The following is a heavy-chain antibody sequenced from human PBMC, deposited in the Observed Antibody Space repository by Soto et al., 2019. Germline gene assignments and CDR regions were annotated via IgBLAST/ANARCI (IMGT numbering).Heavy chain of an antibody. J-gene: IGHJ4*02. D-gene: IGHD2-15*01. CDR1: GFTFSSYA. CDR2: ISYDGSNK. Sequence: GGSLRLSCAASGFTFSSYAMHWVRQAPGKGLEWVAVISYDGSNKYYADSVKGRFTISRDNSKNTLYLQMNSLRAEDTAVYYCARAPFDQDIVVVVAATLDYWGQGTLVTVSS. CDR3: ARAPFDQDIVVVVAATLDY. V-gene: IGHV3-30-3*01.